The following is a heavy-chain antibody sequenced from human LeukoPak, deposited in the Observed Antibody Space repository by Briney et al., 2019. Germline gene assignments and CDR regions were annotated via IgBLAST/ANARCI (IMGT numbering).Heavy chain of an antibody. CDR2: IHHDGIT. CDR3: ARVHYYDASDYSTSNWFDP. J-gene: IGHJ5*02. V-gene: IGHV4-38-2*02. Sequence: KSSETLSLTCSISGYSISSGYFWGWIRQPPGQGLEWIGNIHHDGITYYNPSLKSRVTISLDPSKNQFSLKLTSVAAADTALYHCARVHYYDASDYSTSNWFDPWGQGTLVTVSS. D-gene: IGHD3-22*01. CDR1: GYSISSGYF.